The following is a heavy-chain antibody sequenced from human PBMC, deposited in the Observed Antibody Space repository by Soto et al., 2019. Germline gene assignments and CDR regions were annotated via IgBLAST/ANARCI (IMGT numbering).Heavy chain of an antibody. D-gene: IGHD2-15*01. CDR2: SSASTRNT. V-gene: IGHV1-18*01. J-gene: IGHJ2*01. CDR1: GYPFTNYA. CDR3: ARCYCSVGSCYACWHFDL. Sequence: QVQLVQSGAEVKKPGASVKVSCQASGYPFTNYAISWVRQAPGQGLAWMGWSSASTRNTDQAQNIQGRVTMTIDTSTNTANMELRSLRSDDTAVYYCARCYCSVGSCYACWHFDLWGRGTLVTVSS.